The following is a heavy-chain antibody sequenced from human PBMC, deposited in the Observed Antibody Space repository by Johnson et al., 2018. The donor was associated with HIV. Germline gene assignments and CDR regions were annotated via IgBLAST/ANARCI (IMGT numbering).Heavy chain of an antibody. CDR1: GFTFSSYG. V-gene: IGHV3-33*06. Sequence: VQLVESGGGVVQPGRSLRLSCAASGFTFSSYGMHWVRQAPGKGLEWVAVIWYDGSNKYYADSVKGRFTISRDNSKNTLYLQMNSLRAEDTAVYYCAKDQGVSQQWWSRAALRGAFDIWGQGTMVTVSS. D-gene: IGHD2-15*01. CDR2: IWYDGSNK. CDR3: AKDQGVSQQWWSRAALRGAFDI. J-gene: IGHJ3*02.